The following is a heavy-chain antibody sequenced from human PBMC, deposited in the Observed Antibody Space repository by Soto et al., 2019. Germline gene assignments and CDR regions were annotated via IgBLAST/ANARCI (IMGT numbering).Heavy chain of an antibody. D-gene: IGHD2-15*01. V-gene: IGHV3-33*01. Sequence: QVQLVESGGGVVQPGRSLRLSCAASGFTFSSYGMHWVRQAPGKGLEWVAVIWYDGSNKYYADSVKGRFTISRDNSKNTLYLEMKSLRAADTAVYYCGRDGYCSGGSCYAVPVFDYWGQGTLVTVSS. CDR3: GRDGYCSGGSCYAVPVFDY. CDR1: GFTFSSYG. J-gene: IGHJ4*02. CDR2: IWYDGSNK.